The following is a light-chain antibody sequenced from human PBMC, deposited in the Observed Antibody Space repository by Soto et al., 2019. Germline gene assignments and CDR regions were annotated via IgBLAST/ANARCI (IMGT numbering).Light chain of an antibody. CDR3: HHYGSSPLT. CDR2: GTS. V-gene: IGKV3-20*01. CDR1: QRVYSN. J-gene: IGKJ5*01. Sequence: EILITQSPYTLSVSPGESATLSCRASQRVYSNLAWYQQRPGQAPRLLIYGTSSRATGIPDRFRGSGSGTDFTLTISRLEPEDFAVYYCHHYGSSPLTFGQGTRLEIK.